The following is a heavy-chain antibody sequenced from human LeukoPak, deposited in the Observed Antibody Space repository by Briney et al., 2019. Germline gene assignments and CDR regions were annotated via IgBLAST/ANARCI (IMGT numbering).Heavy chain of an antibody. Sequence: PSETLSLTCTVSGGSISSSDYYWDWIRQPPGKGLEWIGTISYSGSTYYNPSLKSRVTISVDTSKKQFSLKLRSVTAADTAVYYCARHEWGITNAFDIWGQGTMVTVSS. CDR1: GGSISSSDYY. D-gene: IGHD1-14*01. V-gene: IGHV4-39*01. CDR2: ISYSGST. J-gene: IGHJ3*02. CDR3: ARHEWGITNAFDI.